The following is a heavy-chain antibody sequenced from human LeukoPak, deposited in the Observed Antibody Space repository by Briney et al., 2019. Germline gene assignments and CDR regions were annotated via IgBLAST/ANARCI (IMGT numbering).Heavy chain of an antibody. CDR3: ERHGTYYYDSSGYYGGEYDAFDI. J-gene: IGHJ3*02. CDR2: IYYSGST. CDR1: GGCISRSSYY. Sequence: SETLSLTCTVSGGCISRSSYYWGWIRQPPGKGLEWIGSIYYSGSTYYSPSLKRRVTISVDTSKNQFSLKLSSVTAADTAVYYCERHGTYYYDSSGYYGGEYDAFDIWGQGAMVTVSS. V-gene: IGHV4-39*01. D-gene: IGHD3-22*01.